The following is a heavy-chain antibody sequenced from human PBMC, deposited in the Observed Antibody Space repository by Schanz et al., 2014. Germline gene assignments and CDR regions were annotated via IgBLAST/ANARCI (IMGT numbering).Heavy chain of an antibody. V-gene: IGHV3-23*01. CDR2: ISASGGTT. J-gene: IGHJ2*01. CDR1: GFTFSAYA. CDR3: AKDAPYPFDL. Sequence: DVHLLESGGGLVQPGGSLRLSCAASGFTFSAYAMTWVRQIPGKGLEWVSAISASGGTTYYADSVKGRFTISRDNSKNTLYLQMNSLRAEDTAIYYCAKDAPYPFDLWGRGTLITVSS.